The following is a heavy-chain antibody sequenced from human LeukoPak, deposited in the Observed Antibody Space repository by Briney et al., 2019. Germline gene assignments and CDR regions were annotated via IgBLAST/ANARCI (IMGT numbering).Heavy chain of an antibody. D-gene: IGHD2-21*02. J-gene: IGHJ5*02. V-gene: IGHV3-21*01. CDR1: GFTFSIYS. Sequence: GGSLRLSCAASGFTFSIYSMNWVRQAPGKGLEWVSSISSSSSYIYYADSVKGRFTISRDNANNSLFLQMNNLRAEDTAVYYCASVTAPGPWGQGTLVTVSS. CDR2: ISSSSSYI. CDR3: ASVTAPGP.